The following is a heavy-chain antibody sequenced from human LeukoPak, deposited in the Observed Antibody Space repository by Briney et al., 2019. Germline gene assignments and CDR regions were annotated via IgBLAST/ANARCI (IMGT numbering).Heavy chain of an antibody. D-gene: IGHD7-27*01. J-gene: IGHJ2*01. CDR1: GFTFGTYG. CDR3: ARELVSLGTGYFDL. V-gene: IGHV3-23*01. Sequence: GGSLRLSCEASGFTFGTYGMTWVRQAPGKGLEWVSGITGSSTWTYYADSVRGRFTISRDNSKNTLHLQMNNLTADDTAIYYCARELVSLGTGYFDLWGRGTLDPVFS. CDR2: ITGSSTWT.